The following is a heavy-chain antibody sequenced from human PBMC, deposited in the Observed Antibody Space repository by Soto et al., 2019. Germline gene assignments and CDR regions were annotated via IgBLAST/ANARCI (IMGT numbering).Heavy chain of an antibody. CDR1: GGTFSTYT. J-gene: IGHJ6*02. CDR2: SIPMFGTA. D-gene: IGHD2-2*01. Sequence: QVQLVQSGAEVKKPGSSVKVSCKASGGTFSTYTINWVRQAPGQGLEWMGGSIPMFGTANYAQKFQGRVTLTADESTRTAYMELSSLRSEDTAVYYCARRYCISTSCHYYGMDVWGQGTTVTVSS. CDR3: ARRYCISTSCHYYGMDV. V-gene: IGHV1-69*12.